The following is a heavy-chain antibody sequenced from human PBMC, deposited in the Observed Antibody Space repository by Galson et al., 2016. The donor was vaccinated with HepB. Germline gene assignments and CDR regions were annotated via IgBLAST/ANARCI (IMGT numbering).Heavy chain of an antibody. CDR2: IYYSGST. V-gene: IGHV4-39*01. J-gene: IGHJ6*02. D-gene: IGHD2-2*03. CDR1: GGSISSSSYY. Sequence: ETLSLTCTVSGGSISSSSYYWGWIRQPPGKGLEWIGRIYYSGSTYYNPSPKSRITTSVDTSKNQFSLKLSSVTAAGTAVYYCGFGHCSTSSCLDYYGMDVWGQGTTVTVSS. CDR3: GFGHCSTSSCLDYYGMDV.